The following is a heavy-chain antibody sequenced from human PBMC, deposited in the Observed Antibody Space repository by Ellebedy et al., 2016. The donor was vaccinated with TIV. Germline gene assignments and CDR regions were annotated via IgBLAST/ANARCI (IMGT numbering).Heavy chain of an antibody. CDR2: INPDSGGT. CDR3: ARVLRATSGMDV. V-gene: IGHV1-2*02. Sequence: ASVKVSCKTSGYIFTAYYIHWVRQAPGQGLEWMGWINPDSGGTTFPQKFQGRVTMTRDTSVNTVYMELSRLQSDDTAVYYCARVLRATSGMDVWGQGTTVTVS. J-gene: IGHJ6*02. CDR1: GYIFTAYY. D-gene: IGHD4/OR15-4a*01.